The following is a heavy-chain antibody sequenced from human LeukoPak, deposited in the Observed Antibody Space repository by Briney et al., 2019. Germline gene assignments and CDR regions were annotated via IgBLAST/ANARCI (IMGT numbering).Heavy chain of an antibody. CDR1: GYTFTGYY. V-gene: IGHV1-2*04. J-gene: IGHJ4*02. Sequence: ASVKVSCKASGYTFTGYYMHWVRQAPGQGLEWMGWINPNSGGTKYAQKFQGWVTMTRDTSIRIAYIELSRLRSDDTAVYYCARAAMNLDGYNWWYFDYWGQGTLVTVSS. D-gene: IGHD5-24*01. CDR2: INPNSGGT. CDR3: ARAAMNLDGYNWWYFDY.